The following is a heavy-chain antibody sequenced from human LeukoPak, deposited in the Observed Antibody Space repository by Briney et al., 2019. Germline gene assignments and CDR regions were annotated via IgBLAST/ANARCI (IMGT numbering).Heavy chain of an antibody. CDR3: ASLYGSVFSFDY. CDR2: IYHSGST. D-gene: IGHD3-10*01. Sequence: SETLSLTCTVSGSSISSGYYWGWIRQPPGKGLEWIGNIYHSGSTYYNPSLKSRVTISVDTSKNQFSLKLSSVTAADTAMYYCASLYGSVFSFDYWGQGTLVTVSS. CDR1: GSSISSGYY. V-gene: IGHV4-38-2*02. J-gene: IGHJ4*02.